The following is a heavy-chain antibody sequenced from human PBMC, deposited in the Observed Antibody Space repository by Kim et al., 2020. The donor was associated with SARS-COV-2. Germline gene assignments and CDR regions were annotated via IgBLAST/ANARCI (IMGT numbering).Heavy chain of an antibody. CDR1: GFTFSSYA. J-gene: IGHJ4*02. D-gene: IGHD3-22*01. Sequence: GGSLRLSCAASGFTFSSYAMSWVRQAPGKGLEWVSLIIGSGGSTYYADSVKGRFTISRDNSKNTLYLHMNSLRAEDTAVYYCAKRGRGADYYDSSGYYYDYWGAGTLVTVSS. CDR3: AKRGRGADYYDSSGYYYDY. V-gene: IGHV3-23*01. CDR2: IIGSGGST.